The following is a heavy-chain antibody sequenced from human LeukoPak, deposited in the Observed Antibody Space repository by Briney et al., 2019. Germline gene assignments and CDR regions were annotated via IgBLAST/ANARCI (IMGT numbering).Heavy chain of an antibody. V-gene: IGHV4-61*01. J-gene: IGHJ4*02. Sequence: SETLSLTCTVSGDSVSGISFYWIWIRQPPGKGLQYIGYIQYSGSTNYNPSLKSRVTISVDTSKNQFSLKLSSVTAADTAVYYCARYYDSSGYWSTPHFDYWGPGNLVTVSS. CDR1: GDSVSGISFY. D-gene: IGHD3-22*01. CDR3: ARYYDSSGYWSTPHFDY. CDR2: IQYSGST.